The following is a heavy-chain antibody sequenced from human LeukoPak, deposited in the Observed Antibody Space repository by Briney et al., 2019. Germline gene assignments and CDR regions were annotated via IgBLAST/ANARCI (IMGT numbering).Heavy chain of an antibody. V-gene: IGHV3-66*01. CDR2: IHSDGTT. CDR3: ARDWFYSDSSGYYWDY. CDR1: GFTVRSNY. Sequence: GGSLRLSCVVSGFTVRSNYMSWVRQSPGRGLGWVSVIHSDGTTYYADSVKGRFSISRDNAKNTLHLQMHSLRAEDTAVYYCARDWFYSDSSGYYWDYWGQGTLVTVSS. D-gene: IGHD3-22*01. J-gene: IGHJ4*02.